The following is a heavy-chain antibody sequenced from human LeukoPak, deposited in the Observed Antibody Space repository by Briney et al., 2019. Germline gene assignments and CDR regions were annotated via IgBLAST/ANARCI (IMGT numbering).Heavy chain of an antibody. Sequence: SSETLSLTCTVSGGSIRSYYWSWIRQPPGKGLEWIGYVYYSGSTNYNPSLKSRVTISVDTSKNQFSLRLSSVTAADTAVYYCARSSYCSGGSCYSLTGVGYWGQGTLVTVSS. J-gene: IGHJ4*02. V-gene: IGHV4-59*01. D-gene: IGHD2-15*01. CDR3: ARSSYCSGGSCYSLTGVGY. CDR1: GGSIRSYY. CDR2: VYYSGST.